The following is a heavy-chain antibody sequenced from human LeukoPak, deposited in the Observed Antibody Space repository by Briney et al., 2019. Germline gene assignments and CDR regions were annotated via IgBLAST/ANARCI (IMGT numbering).Heavy chain of an antibody. CDR2: ISGSGGST. D-gene: IGHD3-9*01. CDR3: AKDLLRYFDWPYAFDI. J-gene: IGHJ3*02. Sequence: GGSLRLSCAASGFTFSSYAMSWVRQAPGKGLKWVSAISGSGGSTYYADSVKGRFTISRDNSKNTLYLQMNSLRAEDTAVYYCAKDLLRYFDWPYAFDIWGQGTMVTVSS. V-gene: IGHV3-23*01. CDR1: GFTFSSYA.